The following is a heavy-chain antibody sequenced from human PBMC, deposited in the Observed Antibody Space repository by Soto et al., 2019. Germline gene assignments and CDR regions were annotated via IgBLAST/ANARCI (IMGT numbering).Heavy chain of an antibody. CDR2: INPNSGGT. CDR1: GYTFTGYY. CDR3: ARAHYYDSSGYYRY. Sequence: GASVKVSCKASGYTFTGYYMHWVRQAPGQGLEWMGWINPNSGGTNYAQKFQGWVTMTRDTSISTAYMELSRLRSDDTAVYYCARAHYYDSSGYYRYWGQGTLVTVSS. J-gene: IGHJ4*02. V-gene: IGHV1-2*04. D-gene: IGHD3-22*01.